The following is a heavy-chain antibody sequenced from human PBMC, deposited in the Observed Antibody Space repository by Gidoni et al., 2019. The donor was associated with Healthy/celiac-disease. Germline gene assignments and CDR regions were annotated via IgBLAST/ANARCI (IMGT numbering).Heavy chain of an antibody. D-gene: IGHD3-10*01. V-gene: IGHV3-23*01. CDR1: GFTFSSYA. Sequence: EVQLLESGGGLVQPGGSLRLSFSASGFTFSSYAMSWVRQAPGKGLEWVSAISGSGGSTYYADSVKGRFTISRDNSKNTLYLQMNSLRAEDTAVYYCAKFPMVLGAFDIWGQGTMVTVSS. J-gene: IGHJ3*02. CDR3: AKFPMVLGAFDI. CDR2: ISGSGGST.